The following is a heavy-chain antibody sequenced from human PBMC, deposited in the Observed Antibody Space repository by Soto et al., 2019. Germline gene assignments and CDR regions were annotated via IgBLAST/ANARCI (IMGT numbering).Heavy chain of an antibody. D-gene: IGHD6-13*01. V-gene: IGHV3-21*01. CDR1: GFTFSSYS. J-gene: IGHJ6*03. CDR2: ISSSSSYI. CDR3: ASLYSSSWYAKAYYYYMDV. Sequence: EVQLVESGGGLVKPGGSLRLSCAASGFTFSSYSMNWVRQAPGKGLEWVSSISSSSSYIYYADSVKGRFTISRDNDKNSLYLQMNSLRAEDTSVYYCASLYSSSWYAKAYYYYMDVWGKGTTVTVSS.